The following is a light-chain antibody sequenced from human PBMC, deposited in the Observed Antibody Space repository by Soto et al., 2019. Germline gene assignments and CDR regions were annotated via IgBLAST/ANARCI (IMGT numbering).Light chain of an antibody. Sequence: EVVLTQSPATLSLSPGDKATLSCRASQEMNTYLCWYQQKPGQPPRLLIYDASNRASGIPARFSGSGSGTDFTLTINSLEPEDFALYYCQHRYNWPLTFGAGTKVDIK. CDR2: DAS. CDR1: QEMNTY. V-gene: IGKV3-11*01. CDR3: QHRYNWPLT. J-gene: IGKJ4*01.